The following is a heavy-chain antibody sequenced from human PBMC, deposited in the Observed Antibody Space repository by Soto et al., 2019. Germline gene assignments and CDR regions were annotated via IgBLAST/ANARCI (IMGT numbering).Heavy chain of an antibody. J-gene: IGHJ4*02. V-gene: IGHV4-39*01. CDR3: VSQRTTVPTQAYFDY. CDR2: VYYRVRS. Sequence: NPSETLSLTCTVSGGSVTNSSYYWGWIRQSPGKGLEWIGSVYYRVRSYSKSSVKSRVTISVDTSKNRFSLSLNSATASDTAVYFCVSQRTTVPTQAYFDYWGPGALVTVSS. CDR1: GGSVTNSSYY. D-gene: IGHD4-17*01.